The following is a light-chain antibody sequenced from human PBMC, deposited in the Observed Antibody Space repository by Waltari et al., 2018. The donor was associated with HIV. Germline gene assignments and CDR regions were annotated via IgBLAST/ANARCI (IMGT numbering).Light chain of an antibody. CDR2: GTS. V-gene: IGLV1-40*01. CDR3: QSYDSNLRGNYV. Sequence: QSVLTQPPSVSGAPGQRVTIFCNIGAGHDVHWYQQFPGTAPKLLIFGTSNRPPGVPDRFSGSKSGTSASLAISGLQAEDEADYYCQSYDSNLRGNYVFGTGTKVTVL. CDR1: NIGAGHD. J-gene: IGLJ1*01.